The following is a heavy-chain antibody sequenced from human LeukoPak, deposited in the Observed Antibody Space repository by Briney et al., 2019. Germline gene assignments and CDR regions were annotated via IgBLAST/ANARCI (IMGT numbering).Heavy chain of an antibody. CDR3: ARKQTGTMYDV. D-gene: IGHD1-7*01. CDR2: FSSGGSA. J-gene: IGHJ4*02. Sequence: PSETLSLTCIVPGGSISSSSNYWAWIRQSPGKGLEWIGTFSSGGSAYYNPSLTSRVPISKDTSDNQFSLRLYSVTAADTAVYYRARKQTGTMYDVWGQGTQVTVSS. V-gene: IGHV4-39*07. CDR1: GGSISSSSNY.